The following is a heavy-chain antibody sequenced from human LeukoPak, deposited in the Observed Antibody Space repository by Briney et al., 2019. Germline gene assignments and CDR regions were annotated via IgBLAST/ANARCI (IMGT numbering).Heavy chain of an antibody. Sequence: SETLSLTCTVSGGSISSYYWSWIRQPPGKGLEWIGYIYYSGSTNYNPSLKSRVTISVDTSKNQFSLKLSSVTAADTAVYYCARDGYYYGSGSYYTTYYYYYYMDVWGKGTTVTISS. CDR3: ARDGYYYGSGSYYTTYYYYYYMDV. V-gene: IGHV4-59*01. CDR2: IYYSGST. CDR1: GGSISSYY. J-gene: IGHJ6*03. D-gene: IGHD3-10*01.